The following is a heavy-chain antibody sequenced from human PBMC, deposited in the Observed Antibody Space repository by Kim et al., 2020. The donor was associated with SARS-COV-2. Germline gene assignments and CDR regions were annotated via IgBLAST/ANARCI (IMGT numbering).Heavy chain of an antibody. CDR3: ARVGSSSRPFDY. D-gene: IGHD6-13*01. J-gene: IGHJ4*02. Sequence: NVESKLQGRVTMTPDHSTSTGYMELRSLRADDTAVYYCARVGSSSRPFDYWGQGTLVTVSS. V-gene: IGHV1-18*01.